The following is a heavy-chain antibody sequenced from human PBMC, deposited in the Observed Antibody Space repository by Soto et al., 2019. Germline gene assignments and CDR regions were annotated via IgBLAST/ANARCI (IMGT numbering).Heavy chain of an antibody. J-gene: IGHJ4*02. V-gene: IGHV3-11*05. CDR1: GFTFSDYY. D-gene: IGHD2-2*01. CDR3: ARGRYRGTLASLFDY. Sequence: GGSLRLSCAASGFTFSDYYMTWIRQAPGKGLEWVADISTTGGYRYFADSVRGRFDISRDNAEDSTFLHMDSLRVEDTAFYYCARGRYRGTLASLFDYWGQGAQVTVSS. CDR2: ISTTGGYR.